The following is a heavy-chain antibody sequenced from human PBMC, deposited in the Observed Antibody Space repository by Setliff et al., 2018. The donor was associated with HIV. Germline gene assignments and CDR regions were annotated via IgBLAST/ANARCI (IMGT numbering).Heavy chain of an antibody. D-gene: IGHD2-15*01. CDR3: ARSTRGGLVVYGSSRNAYYFDY. CDR2: IFRGGNSI. CDR1: GFSFSDYY. V-gene: IGHV3-11*01. J-gene: IGHJ4*02. Sequence: PGGSLRLSCAASGFSFSDYYMSWIRQAPGMGLEWVSYIFRGGNSIYYADSVKGRYTISRDNAKNSLYLQMNSLRAEDTAVYYCARSTRGGLVVYGSSRNAYYFDYWGQGTLVTVSS.